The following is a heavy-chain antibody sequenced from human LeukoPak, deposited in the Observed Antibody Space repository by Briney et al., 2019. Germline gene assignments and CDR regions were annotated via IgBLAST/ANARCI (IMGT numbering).Heavy chain of an antibody. Sequence: PSETLSLTCTVSGGSISSGSYYWSWIRQPAGKGLEWIGRIYTSGSTNYNPSLKSRVTIAVDTSKNHFSLNLSSLTAADTPVYYCARGKKGFGDLWASYYYYFYMDVWGKGTTVTVSS. J-gene: IGHJ6*03. CDR2: IYTSGST. CDR3: ARGKKGFGDLWASYYYYFYMDV. V-gene: IGHV4-61*02. CDR1: GGSISSGSYY. D-gene: IGHD3-10*01.